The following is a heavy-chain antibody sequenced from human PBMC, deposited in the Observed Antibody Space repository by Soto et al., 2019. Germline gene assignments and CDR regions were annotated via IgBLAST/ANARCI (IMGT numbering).Heavy chain of an antibody. D-gene: IGHD1-7*01. CDR1: GGSVSSNSAA. Sequence: SQTLSLTSAISGGSVSSNSAAWNWIRQSPSRGLEWLGRTYYRSRWYNDYAVSVRSRITVNPDTSKNQFSLQLTSVTPEDTAVYYCAGTTSHYWYYMDVWGKGTTVTSP. CDR2: TYYRSRWYN. J-gene: IGHJ6*03. CDR3: AGTTSHYWYYMDV. V-gene: IGHV6-1*01.